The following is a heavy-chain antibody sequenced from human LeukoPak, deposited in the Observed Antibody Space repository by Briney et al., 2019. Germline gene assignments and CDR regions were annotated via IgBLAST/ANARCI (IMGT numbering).Heavy chain of an antibody. CDR2: IDPSDSYT. CDR3: ATQQYDILTGYLTPYDY. J-gene: IGHJ4*02. CDR1: GYSFTSYW. V-gene: IGHV5-10-1*01. Sequence: GESLKISCKGSGYSFTSYWISWVRQMRGKGLEWMGRIDPSDSYTNYSPSFQGHVTISADKSISTAYLQWSSRKASDTAMYYCATQQYDILTGYLTPYDYWGQGTLVTVSS. D-gene: IGHD3-9*01.